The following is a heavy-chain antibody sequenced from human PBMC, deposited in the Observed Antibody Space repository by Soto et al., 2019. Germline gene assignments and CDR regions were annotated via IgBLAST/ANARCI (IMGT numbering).Heavy chain of an antibody. CDR1: GDSVSSNSGA. V-gene: IGHV6-1*01. Sequence: PSQTLSLTCAISGDSVSSNSGAWNWIRQSPSRGLEWLGRTYYRSHWYNDFAVSVKSRVTIDPDTSKNQISLQLNSVTPEDTAVYYCVRQYRDSQYYSGLDVWGQGTTVTVSS. J-gene: IGHJ6*02. D-gene: IGHD6-6*01. CDR3: VRQYRDSQYYSGLDV. CDR2: TYYRSHWYN.